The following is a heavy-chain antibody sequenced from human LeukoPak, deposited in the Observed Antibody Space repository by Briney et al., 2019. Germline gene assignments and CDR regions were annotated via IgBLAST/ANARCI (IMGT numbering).Heavy chain of an antibody. D-gene: IGHD6-19*01. Sequence: ASVKVPCKASGFTFTSSAVQWVRQARGQRLEWIGWIVVGSGNTNYAQKFHERVTITRDMSTSTAYMELSSLRSEDTAVYYCAAVIAVAGTFDCWGQGTLVTVSS. J-gene: IGHJ4*02. CDR2: IVVGSGNT. CDR1: GFTFTSSA. CDR3: AAVIAVAGTFDC. V-gene: IGHV1-58*01.